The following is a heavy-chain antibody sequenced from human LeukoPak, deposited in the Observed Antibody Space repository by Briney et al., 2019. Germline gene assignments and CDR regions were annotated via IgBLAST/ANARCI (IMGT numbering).Heavy chain of an antibody. CDR2: IYHSGST. J-gene: IGHJ6*02. D-gene: IGHD1-26*01. Sequence: SETLSLTCTVSGYSISSGYYWGWIRQPPGKGLEWIGSIYHSGSTYYNPSLKSRVTISVDTSKNQFSLKPSSVTAADTAVYYCARAMSGSYLYYYYGMDVWGQGTTVTVSS. CDR3: ARAMSGSYLYYYYGMDV. CDR1: GYSISSGYY. V-gene: IGHV4-38-2*02.